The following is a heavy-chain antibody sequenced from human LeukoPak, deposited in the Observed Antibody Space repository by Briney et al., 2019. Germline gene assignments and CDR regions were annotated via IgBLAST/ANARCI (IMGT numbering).Heavy chain of an antibody. J-gene: IGHJ6*03. CDR3: ARGHGSYYYYMDV. CDR2: INPNSGGT. CDR1: GYTFTDFY. Sequence: GASVKVSCKASGYTFTDFYMLWVRQAPGQGLEWMGWINPNSGGTDYAQKFQGRVTMTRDTSTSTAYMEVSRLRSDDTAVYHCARGHGSYYYYMDVWGKGTTVTVSS. D-gene: IGHD3-10*01. V-gene: IGHV1-2*02.